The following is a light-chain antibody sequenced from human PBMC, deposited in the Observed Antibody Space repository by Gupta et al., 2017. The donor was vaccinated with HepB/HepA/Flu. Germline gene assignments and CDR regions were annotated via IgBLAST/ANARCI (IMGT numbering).Light chain of an antibody. CDR3: QSADTGSTNLV. CDR2: KDT. CDR1: ELPKQY. Sequence: SYELTQPPPVSGSPGQTARITCSGDELPKQYTYWYQQKPGQAPILLSYKDTERPSGIPERFSGSTSGTKVTFTITGVQAEDEADYYCQSADTGSTNLVFGGGTKLTVL. J-gene: IGLJ2*01. V-gene: IGLV3-25*02.